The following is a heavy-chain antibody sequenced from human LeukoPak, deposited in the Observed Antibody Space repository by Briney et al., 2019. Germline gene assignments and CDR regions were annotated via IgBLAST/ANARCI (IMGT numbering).Heavy chain of an antibody. CDR2: INHSGST. D-gene: IGHD3-9*01. CDR1: GGSFSGYY. V-gene: IGHV4-34*01. Sequence: PSEALSLTCAVYGGSFSGYYWSWIRQPPGKELEWIGEINHSGSTNYNPSLKSRVTISVDTSKNQFSLKLSSVTAADTAVYYCARQGPTLYYDILPGYYHIGALDYWGQGTLVTVSS. J-gene: IGHJ4*02. CDR3: ARQGPTLYYDILPGYYHIGALDY.